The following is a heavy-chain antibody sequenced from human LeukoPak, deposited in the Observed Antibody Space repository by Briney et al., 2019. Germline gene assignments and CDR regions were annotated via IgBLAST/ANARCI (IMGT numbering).Heavy chain of an antibody. J-gene: IGHJ4*02. CDR3: ARVNYYDSSGYLDY. D-gene: IGHD3-22*01. V-gene: IGHV4-38-2*02. CDR1: GYSISSGYY. Sequence: SETLSLTCTVSGYSISSGYYWGWIRQPPGKGLEWIGSIYHSGSTYYNPSLKSRVTISVDTSKNQFSLKLSSVTAGDTAVYYCARVNYYDSSGYLDYWGQGTLVTVSS. CDR2: IYHSGST.